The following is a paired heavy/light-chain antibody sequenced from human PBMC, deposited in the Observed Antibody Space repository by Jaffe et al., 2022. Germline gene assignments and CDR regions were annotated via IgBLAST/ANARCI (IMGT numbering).Light chain of an antibody. V-gene: IGKV3-20*01. J-gene: IGKJ1*01. CDR3: QQYGSSPRT. CDR1: QSVSSTY. Sequence: EIVLTQSPGTLSLSPGERATLSCRASQSVSSTYLAWYQQKPGQAPRLLIYGASSRATGIPDRFSGSGSGTDFTLTISRLEPEDFAVYNCQQYGSSPRTFGQGTKVEIK. CDR2: GAS.
Heavy chain of an antibody. D-gene: IGHD2-2*01. Sequence: QVQLVESGGGLVKPGGSLRLSCAASGSTFPDDYMSWIRQAPGKGLEWISYISTSGPTIYYADSVKGRFTVSRDNAKNSLYLQMTSLRAEDTAVYYCAAGGGYVKYWGQGTLVTVSS. CDR2: ISTSGPTI. CDR1: GSTFPDDY. CDR3: AAGGGYVKY. J-gene: IGHJ4*02. V-gene: IGHV3-11*01.